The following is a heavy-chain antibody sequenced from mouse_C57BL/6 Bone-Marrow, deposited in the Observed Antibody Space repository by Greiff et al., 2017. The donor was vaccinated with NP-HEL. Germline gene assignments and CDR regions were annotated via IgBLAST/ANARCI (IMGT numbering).Heavy chain of an antibody. Sequence: QVQLQQSGAELVRPGTSVKLSCKASGYTFTSYWMHWVKQRPGQGLEWIGVIDPSDSYTNYNQKFKGKATLTVDTSSSTAYMQLSSLTSEDSAVYYCARWAFAYWGQGTRVTVSA. CDR1: GYTFTSYW. CDR3: ARWAFAY. J-gene: IGHJ3*01. V-gene: IGHV1-59*01. CDR2: IDPSDSYT.